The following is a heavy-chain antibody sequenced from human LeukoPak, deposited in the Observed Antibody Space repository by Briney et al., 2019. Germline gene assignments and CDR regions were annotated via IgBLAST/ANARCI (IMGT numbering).Heavy chain of an antibody. V-gene: IGHV1-2*02. CDR1: GYTFTGYY. CDR3: ARDRIEMATIYYYYMDV. CDR2: INPNSGGT. J-gene: IGHJ6*03. D-gene: IGHD5-24*01. Sequence: ASVKVSCKASGYTFTGYYMHWVRQAPGQGLEWMGWINPNSGGTNYAQKFQGRVTMTRDTSISTAYMELSRLRSDDTAVYYCARDRIEMATIYYYYMDVWGKGTTVTISS.